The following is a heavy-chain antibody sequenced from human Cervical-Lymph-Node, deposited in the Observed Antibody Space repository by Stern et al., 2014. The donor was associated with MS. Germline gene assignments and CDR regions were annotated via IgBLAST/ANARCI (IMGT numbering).Heavy chain of an antibody. J-gene: IGHJ2*01. D-gene: IGHD1-26*01. Sequence: QVQLMQSGGEVKKPGSSVKVSCMASGGSFNNHAVSWVRQAPGQGLEWMGGIIPIFGAPDYAQKFQGRVTITADESTSTVYMEFSSLRSEDTAMYYCAKGRGSYWFFDLWGRGTLVIVSS. V-gene: IGHV1-69*01. CDR3: AKGRGSYWFFDL. CDR1: GGSFNNHA. CDR2: IIPIFGAP.